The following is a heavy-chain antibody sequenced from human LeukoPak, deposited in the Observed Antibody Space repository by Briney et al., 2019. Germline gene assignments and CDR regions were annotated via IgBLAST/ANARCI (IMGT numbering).Heavy chain of an antibody. CDR3: ARDGEGDTAMVPLY. J-gene: IGHJ4*02. D-gene: IGHD5-18*01. Sequence: SETLSLTCTVSGGSISSYYWSWIRQPPGKGLEWIGYIYYSGSTNYNPSLKSRVTISVDTSKNQFSLKLSSVTAADTAVYYCARDGEGDTAMVPLYWGQGTLVTVSS. CDR1: GGSISSYY. V-gene: IGHV4-59*01. CDR2: IYYSGST.